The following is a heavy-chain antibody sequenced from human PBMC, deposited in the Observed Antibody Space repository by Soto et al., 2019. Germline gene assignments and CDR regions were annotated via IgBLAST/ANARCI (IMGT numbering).Heavy chain of an antibody. CDR1: GFTVSSNY. J-gene: IGHJ6*02. Sequence: EVQLVESGGGLVQPGGSLRLSCAASGFTVSSNYMSWVRQAPGKGLEWVSVIYSGGSTYYADSVKGXXTISRDNSKNTLYLQMNXXXAXDTAVYYCAREYSYGYYYYYAMDVWGQGTTVTVSS. D-gene: IGHD5-18*01. CDR2: IYSGGST. V-gene: IGHV3-66*01. CDR3: AREYSYGYYYYYAMDV.